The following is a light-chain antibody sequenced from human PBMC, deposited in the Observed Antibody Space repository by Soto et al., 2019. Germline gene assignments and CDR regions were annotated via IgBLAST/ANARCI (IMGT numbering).Light chain of an antibody. CDR2: AAS. J-gene: IGKJ4*01. CDR1: QDISSY. CDR3: QQLRSYPPT. V-gene: IGKV1-9*01. Sequence: IQVTQSPSSLSASVGDRVTITCRASQDISSYLAWYQQKPGKAPTLLIYAASTLQSGVPSRFSGSGFGTDFTLTISSLQAEDFASYYCQQLRSYPPTLGGGTKVDIK.